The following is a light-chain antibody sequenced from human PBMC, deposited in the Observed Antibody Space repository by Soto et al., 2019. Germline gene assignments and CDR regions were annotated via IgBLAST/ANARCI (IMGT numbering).Light chain of an antibody. CDR1: QSVSSSS. Sequence: EIVLTQSPGTLSLSPGERATLSCRASQSVSSSSLAWYQQKRGQAPRLLIHDASSRATGIPDRFSGSGSGTDFTLTISRLEPDDFAVYYCQHRSSWPRSFGRGTKVDIK. J-gene: IGKJ1*01. CDR2: DAS. V-gene: IGKV3D-20*02. CDR3: QHRSSWPRS.